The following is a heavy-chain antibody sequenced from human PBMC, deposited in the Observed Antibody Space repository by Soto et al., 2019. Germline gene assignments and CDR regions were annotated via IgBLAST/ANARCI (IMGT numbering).Heavy chain of an antibody. CDR1: GYSFTSYW. Sequence: GESLKISCKGSGYSFTSYWIGWVRQMPGKGLEWMGIIYPGDSDTRYSPSFQGQVTISADKSISTAYLQWSSLKASDTAMYYCAVQLELRVDPYYYGMDVWGQGTTVTVSS. D-gene: IGHD1-7*01. CDR2: IYPGDSDT. V-gene: IGHV5-51*01. CDR3: AVQLELRVDPYYYGMDV. J-gene: IGHJ6*02.